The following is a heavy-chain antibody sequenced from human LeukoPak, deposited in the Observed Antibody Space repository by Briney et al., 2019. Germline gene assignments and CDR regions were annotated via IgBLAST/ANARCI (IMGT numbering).Heavy chain of an antibody. V-gene: IGHV3-49*04. CDR2: IRSIGYGGTT. Sequence: PGGSLRLSCSASGLNFYDYAMSWVRQAPGKGLEWVGFIRSIGYGGTTQYAASVKGRFTISRDDSKSIAYLQMNSLKTEDTAVYYCTREAYCGGDCYSRGYFDYWGQGTLVTVSS. D-gene: IGHD2-21*01. J-gene: IGHJ4*02. CDR3: TREAYCGGDCYSRGYFDY. CDR1: GLNFYDYA.